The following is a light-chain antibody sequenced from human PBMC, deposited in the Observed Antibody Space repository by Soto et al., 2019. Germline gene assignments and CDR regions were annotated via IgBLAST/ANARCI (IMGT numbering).Light chain of an antibody. CDR1: SSDVGAYNC. CDR3: SPYTRSGNYV. Sequence: QSVLTQPASVSGSPGQSIAISCTGTSSDVGAYNCVSWYQQHPGKAPKLMIYDVSNRPSGVSNRFSGSKSGNTASLTISGLQAEDEADYHCSPYTRSGNYVFGTGTKVTVL. CDR2: DVS. J-gene: IGLJ1*01. V-gene: IGLV2-14*01.